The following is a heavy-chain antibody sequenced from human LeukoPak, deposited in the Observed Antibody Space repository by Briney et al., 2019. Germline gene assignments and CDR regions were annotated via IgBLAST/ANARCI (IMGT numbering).Heavy chain of an antibody. CDR2: IYTSGST. D-gene: IGHD3-16*02. CDR1: GGSLSSYY. Sequence: SETLSLTCTVSGGSLSSYYWSWIRQPAGKGLEWIGRIYTSGSTNYNPSLTSRVTTSVDTSRNQFSLKLSAVAAADTAVYCCAGSPFTFGGVIVWTFDYWGQGTLVTVSS. V-gene: IGHV4-4*07. CDR3: AGSPFTFGGVIVWTFDY. J-gene: IGHJ4*02.